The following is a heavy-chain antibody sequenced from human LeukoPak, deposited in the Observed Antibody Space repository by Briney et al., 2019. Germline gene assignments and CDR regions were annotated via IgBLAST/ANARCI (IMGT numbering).Heavy chain of an antibody. J-gene: IGHJ4*02. V-gene: IGHV3-7*01. CDR1: GFTFSSYW. Sequence: GGSLRLSCAASGFTFSSYWMSWVRQAPGKGLEWVANIKQDGSEKCYVDSVKGRFTISRDNAKNSLYLQMNSLRAEDTAVYYCARSRGLAYCGGDCYGYFDYWGQGTLVTVSS. D-gene: IGHD2-21*02. CDR3: ARSRGLAYCGGDCYGYFDY. CDR2: IKQDGSEK.